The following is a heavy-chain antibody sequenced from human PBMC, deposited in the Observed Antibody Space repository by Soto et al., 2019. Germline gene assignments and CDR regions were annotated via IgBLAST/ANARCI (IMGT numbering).Heavy chain of an antibody. CDR2: VSGSGNSGTGDRT. Sequence: GGSLRLSCAASGFTFSDYGMSWVRQAPGKGLEWVSGVSGSGNSGTGDRTYYADSVKGRFTISRDNSKNTLYLQMNSLRAEDTAVYYCAKDERGVIANYFDCWGQGTLVTVSS. CDR3: AKDERGVIANYFDC. V-gene: IGHV3-23*01. CDR1: GFTFSDYG. J-gene: IGHJ4*02. D-gene: IGHD3-10*01.